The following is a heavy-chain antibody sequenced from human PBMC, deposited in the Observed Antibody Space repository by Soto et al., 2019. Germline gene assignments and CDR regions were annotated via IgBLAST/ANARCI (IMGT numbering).Heavy chain of an antibody. D-gene: IGHD3-22*01. V-gene: IGHV3-48*02. CDR2: ISSSSSTI. CDR1: GFTFSSYS. CDR3: ARNINHERYYDSSGCLDY. Sequence: GGSLRLSCAASGFTFSSYSINWVRQAPGKGLEWVSYISSSSSTIYYADSVKGRFTISRDNAKNSLYLQMNSLRDEDTAVYYCARNINHERYYDSSGCLDYWGQGTLVTVSS. J-gene: IGHJ4*02.